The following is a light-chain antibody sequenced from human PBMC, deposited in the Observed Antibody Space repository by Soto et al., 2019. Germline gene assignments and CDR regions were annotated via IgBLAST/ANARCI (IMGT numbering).Light chain of an antibody. CDR1: QSVSSSY. V-gene: IGKV3-20*01. CDR2: GAS. Sequence: EIVLAQSPGTLSLPPGERATLSCRARQSVSSSYLSWYHQKPGQAPRLLIYGASSRATGIPARFSGSGSGTDFTLTISSLEPEDFAVYYCQQYGSSPPITFGQGTRLEIK. CDR3: QQYGSSPPIT. J-gene: IGKJ5*01.